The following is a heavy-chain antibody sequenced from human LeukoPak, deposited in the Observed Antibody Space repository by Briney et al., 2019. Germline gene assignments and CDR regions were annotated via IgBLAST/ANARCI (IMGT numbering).Heavy chain of an antibody. Sequence: GESLKISCKASGYSFTNYWIGWVRQMPGKGLEWMGIIYPGDSDTRYSPSFQGQVTISADKSITTAYLYWSSLGASDTAIYYCARHSSRDHRYYFDSWGQGTLVSVSS. J-gene: IGHJ4*02. V-gene: IGHV5-51*01. CDR3: ARHSSRDHRYYFDS. CDR1: GYSFTNYW. CDR2: IYPGDSDT.